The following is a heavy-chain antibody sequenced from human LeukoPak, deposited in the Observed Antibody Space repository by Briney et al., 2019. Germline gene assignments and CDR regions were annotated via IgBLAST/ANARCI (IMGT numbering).Heavy chain of an antibody. V-gene: IGHV4-39*01. CDR1: GGSISSSIYY. CDR3: ARPALGAFDI. Sequence: SETLSLTCTVSGGSISSSIYYWGWIRQSPGKGLEWIGSIYYSGSTYYNPSLKSRVTISADTSKNQFSLKVSSVTAAETAVYYCARPALGAFDIWGQGTMVTVSS. CDR2: IYYSGST. J-gene: IGHJ3*02. D-gene: IGHD2-15*01.